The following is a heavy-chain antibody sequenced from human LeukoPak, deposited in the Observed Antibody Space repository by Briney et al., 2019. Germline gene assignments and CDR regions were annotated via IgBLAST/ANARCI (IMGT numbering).Heavy chain of an antibody. CDR3: ARAGTYGYYWYFDL. Sequence: SQTLSLTCAISGDSVSSNSATWNWIRQSPSRGLEWLGMTYYRSKWYNDYAVSLKSRITINPDTSKNLFSLQLNSVTPEDTAVYYCARAGTYGYYWYFDLWGRGTLVTVSS. V-gene: IGHV6-1*01. J-gene: IGHJ2*01. D-gene: IGHD5-24*01. CDR2: TYYRSKWYN. CDR1: GDSVSSNSAT.